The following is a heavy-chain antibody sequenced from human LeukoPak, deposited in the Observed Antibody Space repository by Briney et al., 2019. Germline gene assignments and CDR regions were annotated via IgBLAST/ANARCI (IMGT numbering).Heavy chain of an antibody. CDR3: ATGPYYDTLTGPREYYYYMDV. Sequence: GASVKVSCKASGYTFTSYDINWVRQATGQGLEWMGWMNPNSGDTGYAQKFQGRVTMTRNTFISTAYMELSSRRSEDTAVYYCATGPYYDTLTGPREYYYYMDVWGKGTTVTVS. V-gene: IGHV1-8*01. D-gene: IGHD3-9*01. CDR2: MNPNSGDT. J-gene: IGHJ6*03. CDR1: GYTFTSYD.